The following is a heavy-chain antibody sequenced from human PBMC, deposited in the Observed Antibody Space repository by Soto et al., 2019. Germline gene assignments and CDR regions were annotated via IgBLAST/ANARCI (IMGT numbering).Heavy chain of an antibody. CDR2: IYSGDKT. CDR1: GFTVSSIY. Sequence: GGSLRLSCAASGFTVSSIYMSWVRQAPGKGLEWVSVIYSGDKTYYADSVKGRFTISRDNSKNTLYLQMSSLRAEDTAVYFCARYCISTCSHPDAFDIWGQGTMVTVSS. D-gene: IGHD2-2*01. CDR3: ARYCISTCSHPDAFDI. J-gene: IGHJ3*02. V-gene: IGHV3-66*01.